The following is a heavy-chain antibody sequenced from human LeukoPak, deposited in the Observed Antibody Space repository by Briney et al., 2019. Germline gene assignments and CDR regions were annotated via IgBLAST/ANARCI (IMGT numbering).Heavy chain of an antibody. CDR3: ARGYCSGGSCYSCFDY. V-gene: IGHV3-11*01. Sequence: GSLRLSCAASGFTFSDYYMSWIRQAPGKGLGWVSYISSSGSTIYYADSVKGRFTISRDNAKNSLYLQMNSLRAEDTAVYYCARGYCSGGSCYSCFDYWGQGTLVTVSS. J-gene: IGHJ4*02. CDR2: ISSSGSTI. CDR1: GFTFSDYY. D-gene: IGHD2-15*01.